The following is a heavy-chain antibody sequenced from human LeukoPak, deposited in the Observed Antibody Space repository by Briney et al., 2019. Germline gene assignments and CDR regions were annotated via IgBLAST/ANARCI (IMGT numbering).Heavy chain of an antibody. Sequence: GGSLRLSCAASGFTFSSYAMHWVRQAPGKGLEWVSYISSSSSTIYYADSVKGRFTISRDNAKNSLYLQMNSLRAEDTAVYYCARDNWNYVGLGPGRLRLNYYYYMDVWGKGTTVTVSS. J-gene: IGHJ6*03. CDR3: ARDNWNYVGLGPGRLRLNYYYYMDV. V-gene: IGHV3-48*01. CDR1: GFTFSSYA. D-gene: IGHD1-7*01. CDR2: ISSSSSTI.